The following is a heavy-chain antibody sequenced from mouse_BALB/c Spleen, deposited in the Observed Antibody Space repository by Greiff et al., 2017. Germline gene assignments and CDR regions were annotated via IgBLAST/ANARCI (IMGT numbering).Heavy chain of an antibody. CDR1: GFTFSSFG. D-gene: IGHD2-1*01. CDR3: ARNDNYPWFAY. Sequence: EVQLVESGGGLVQPGGSRKLSCVASGFTFSSFGMHWVRQAPEKGLEWVAYISSGSSTIYYADTVKGRFTISRDNPTNTLFLQMTSLRCEDTAMYYCARNDNYPWFAYWGQGTLVTVSA. CDR2: ISSGSSTI. V-gene: IGHV5-17*02. J-gene: IGHJ3*01.